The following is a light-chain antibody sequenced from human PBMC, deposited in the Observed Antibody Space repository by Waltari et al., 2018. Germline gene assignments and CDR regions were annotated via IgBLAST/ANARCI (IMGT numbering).Light chain of an antibody. CDR3: QQYGRSPWT. CDR1: QSVSSNY. J-gene: IGKJ1*01. CDR2: GAS. Sequence: FVLTQSPGTLSLSPGERVTLSCRASQSVSSNYLAWYQQKPGQAPRLLIYGASNRATRIADRFRGSGSGTDFARTISRLEPEDVAVYYCQQYGRSPWTFGQGTKVEIK. V-gene: IGKV3-20*01.